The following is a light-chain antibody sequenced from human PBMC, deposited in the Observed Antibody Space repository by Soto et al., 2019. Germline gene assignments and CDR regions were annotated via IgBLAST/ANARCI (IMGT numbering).Light chain of an antibody. CDR2: AAS. CDR3: QQANSFQLT. V-gene: IGKV1-12*01. CDR1: QDINNW. J-gene: IGKJ4*01. Sequence: DLQMTQSRSSVSASVGDRVTITCRASQDINNWLAWYQQKPGKAPKLLIYAASTLQSGVPSRFSGSGSGTDFTLTISSLQPEDFATYSCQQANSFQLTFGGGTRVEIK.